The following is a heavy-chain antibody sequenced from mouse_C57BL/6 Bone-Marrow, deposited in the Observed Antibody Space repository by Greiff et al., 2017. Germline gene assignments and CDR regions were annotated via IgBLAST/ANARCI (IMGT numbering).Heavy chain of an antibody. CDR3: ASIYYYGSSYGVDY. D-gene: IGHD1-1*01. CDR2: INPNYGTT. Sequence: VQLQQSGPELVKPGASVKISCKASGYSFTDYNMNWVKQSNGKSLEWIGVINPNYGTTSYNQKFKGKATLTVDQSSSTAYMQLNSLTSEDSAVYYCASIYYYGSSYGVDYWGQGTSVTVSS. CDR1: GYSFTDYN. V-gene: IGHV1-39*01. J-gene: IGHJ4*01.